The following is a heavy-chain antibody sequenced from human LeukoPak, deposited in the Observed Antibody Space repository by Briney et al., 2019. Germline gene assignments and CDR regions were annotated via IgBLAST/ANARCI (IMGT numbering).Heavy chain of an antibody. D-gene: IGHD3-22*01. CDR1: GFTFSSYA. CDR2: ISYDGSNK. J-gene: IGHJ3*02. V-gene: IGHV3-30*04. CDR3: ARAPNYYDSSGYCCAFDI. Sequence: QSGGSLRLSCAASGFTFSSYAMHWVRQAPGKGLEWVAVISYDGSNKYYADSVKGRFTISRDNSKNTLYLQMNSLRAEDTAVYYCARAPNYYDSSGYCCAFDIWGQGTMVTVSS.